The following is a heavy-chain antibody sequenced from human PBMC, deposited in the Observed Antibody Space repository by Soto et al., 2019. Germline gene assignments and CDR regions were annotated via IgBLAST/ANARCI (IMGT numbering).Heavy chain of an antibody. CDR2: INPDGGGT. Sequence: EEQLVESGGGLVQPWVSLRLSCAASGFAFGSHWMSWVRQAPGQGLEWVAHINPDGGGTFYMDSVKGRFTISRDNAKYSVYLQMNSLRVEDTAVYFCARAPYASGDLWGRGTLVAVSS. CDR1: GFAFGSHW. J-gene: IGHJ2*01. CDR3: ARAPYASGDL. D-gene: IGHD2-2*01. V-gene: IGHV3-7*03.